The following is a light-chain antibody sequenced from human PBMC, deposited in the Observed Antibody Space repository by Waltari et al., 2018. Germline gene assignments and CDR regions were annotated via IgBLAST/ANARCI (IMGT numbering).Light chain of an antibody. V-gene: IGKV3-11*01. CDR3: QHRSNWPLFT. CDR2: DAS. CDR1: QSVSSY. J-gene: IGKJ3*01. Sequence: EIVLTQSPATLSLSPGERATLSCRASQSVSSYLAWYRQKPGQAPRLLIYDASNRATGIPARFSGSGSGTDFTFTISSLEPEDFAVYYCQHRSNWPLFTFGPGTKVDFK.